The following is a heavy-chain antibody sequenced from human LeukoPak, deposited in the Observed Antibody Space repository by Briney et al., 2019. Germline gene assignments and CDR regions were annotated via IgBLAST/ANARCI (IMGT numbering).Heavy chain of an antibody. CDR2: IYYSGST. CDR3: ARDLSDYYDSSGYYSDY. J-gene: IGHJ4*02. CDR1: GGSISSSSYY. D-gene: IGHD3-22*01. Sequence: TPSETLSLTCTVSGGSISSSSYYWGWIRQPPGKGLEWIGSIYYSGSTYYNPSLKSRVTISVDTSKNQFSLKLSSVTAADTAVYYCARDLSDYYDSSGYYSDYWGQGTLVTVSS. V-gene: IGHV4-39*07.